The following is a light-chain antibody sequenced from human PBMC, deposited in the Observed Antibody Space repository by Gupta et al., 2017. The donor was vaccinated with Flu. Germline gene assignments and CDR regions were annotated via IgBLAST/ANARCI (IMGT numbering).Light chain of an antibody. V-gene: IGLV2-14*04. Sequence: TLSGPGTTRDVGGLNSGSGNQQPPDKAPNVMIYDVSNRPSGVANRFSGSKSGNTASLTNSGRQAGEEADYYCNSYTNGSTLVGAFGGGTKLTVL. CDR2: DVS. J-gene: IGLJ2*01. CDR3: NSYTNGSTLVGA. CDR1: TRDVGGLNS.